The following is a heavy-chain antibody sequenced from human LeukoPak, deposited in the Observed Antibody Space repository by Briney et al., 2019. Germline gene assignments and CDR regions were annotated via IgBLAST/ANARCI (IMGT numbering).Heavy chain of an antibody. V-gene: IGHV4-59*11. CDR1: GGSINSHY. CDR2: IFNGGTT. D-gene: IGHD3-10*01. CDR3: ARGGYYYGSGSYYKLRWFDP. Sequence: SETLSLTCTVSGGSINSHYWSWIRQPPGKGLEWIGYIFNGGTTNYNPSLKRRVTISVDTSKNQFSLKLSSVTAADTAVYYCARGGYYYGSGSYYKLRWFDPWGQGTLVTVSS. J-gene: IGHJ5*02.